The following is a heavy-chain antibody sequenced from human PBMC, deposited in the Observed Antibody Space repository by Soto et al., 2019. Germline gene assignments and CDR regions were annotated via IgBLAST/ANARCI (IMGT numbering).Heavy chain of an antibody. V-gene: IGHV4-4*07. D-gene: IGHD6-25*01. Sequence: SETLSLTCNVSGDSMTKYYWSWIRQPAGKGLEWIGRIYTSGSTNYNPSLKSRVTMSIDTSNNHFSLNLKSVTAADTAAYYCARTIGAAYYFDFWGQGALVTVSS. CDR2: IYTSGST. CDR3: ARTIGAAYYFDF. J-gene: IGHJ4*02. CDR1: GDSMTKYY.